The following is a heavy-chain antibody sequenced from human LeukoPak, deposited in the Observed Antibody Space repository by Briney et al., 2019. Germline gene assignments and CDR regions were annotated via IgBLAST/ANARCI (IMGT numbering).Heavy chain of an antibody. CDR2: INPSGGST. J-gene: IGHJ4*02. D-gene: IGHD5-18*01. V-gene: IGHV1-46*01. Sequence: ASVKVSCKASGYTFTNYYMHWVRQAPGQGLQWMGIINPSGGSTSYAQKFQGRVTMTRDTSTGTVYMELSSLRSEDTAVYYCAIPREYSYGYGYWGQGTLVTVSS. CDR1: GYTFTNYY. CDR3: AIPREYSYGYGY.